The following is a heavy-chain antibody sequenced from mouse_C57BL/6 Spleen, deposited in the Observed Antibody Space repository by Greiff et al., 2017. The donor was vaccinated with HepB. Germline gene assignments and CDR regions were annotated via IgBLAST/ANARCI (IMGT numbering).Heavy chain of an antibody. D-gene: IGHD2-2*01. CDR2: INPNYGTT. J-gene: IGHJ4*01. CDR3: ALYGYDEYYAMDY. CDR1: GYSFTDYN. Sequence: EVKLMESGPELVKPGASVKISCKASGYSFTDYNMNWVKQSNGKSLEWIGVINPNYGTTSYNQKFKGKATLTVDQSSSTAYMQLNSLTSEDSAVYYCALYGYDEYYAMDYWGQGTSVTVSS. V-gene: IGHV1-39*01.